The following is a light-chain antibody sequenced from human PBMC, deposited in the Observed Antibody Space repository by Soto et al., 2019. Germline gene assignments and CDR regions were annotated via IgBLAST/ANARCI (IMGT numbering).Light chain of an antibody. J-gene: IGKJ2*01. V-gene: IGKV3-11*01. CDR2: DAS. Sequence: EIVLTQSPATLSLSPGERATLSCRASQSVSSYLAWYQQKHGQAPRLLIYDASNRATGIPARFSGGGSGTDFNLTISILQPEDFAVYYCQQRFNGPRFTFGQGTKLEI. CDR3: QQRFNGPRFT. CDR1: QSVSSY.